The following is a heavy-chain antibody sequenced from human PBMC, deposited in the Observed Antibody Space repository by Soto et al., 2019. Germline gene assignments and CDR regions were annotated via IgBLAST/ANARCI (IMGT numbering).Heavy chain of an antibody. CDR3: ARASLSSWSAEYYFDY. J-gene: IGHJ4*02. Sequence: SVKVSCKASGGTFSSYAISWVRQAPGQGLEWMGGIIPIFGTANYAQEFQGRVTITADKSTSTAYMELSSLRSEDTAVYYCARASLSSWSAEYYFDYWGQGSLVTVSS. CDR2: IIPIFGTA. V-gene: IGHV1-69*06. CDR1: GGTFSSYA. D-gene: IGHD6-13*01.